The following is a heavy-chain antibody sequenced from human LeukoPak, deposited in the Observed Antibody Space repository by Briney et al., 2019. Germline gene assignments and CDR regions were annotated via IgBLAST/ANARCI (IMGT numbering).Heavy chain of an antibody. D-gene: IGHD2-2*01. CDR2: MYISGST. CDR3: ARDGGVVVPTAPAVFDI. Sequence: PSETLSLTCTVSGGSISSYYWSWIRQPAGKGLEWIGRMYISGSTNHNPSLKSRVTMSVDTSKNQFSLKLSSVTAADTAVYYCARDGGVVVPTAPAVFDIWGQGTMVTVSS. CDR1: GGSISSYY. J-gene: IGHJ3*02. V-gene: IGHV4-4*07.